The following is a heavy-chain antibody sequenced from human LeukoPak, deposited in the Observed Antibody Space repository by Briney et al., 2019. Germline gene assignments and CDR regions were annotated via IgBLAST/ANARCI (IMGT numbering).Heavy chain of an antibody. Sequence: GESLKISCKTSGYSFTSYWIGWVRQMPGKGLEWMGIIYPGDSDSRYSPSFQGQVTISADKSITTAYLRWNTLKASDTAMYYCARLNEGSSSAFDIWGQGTMVTVSS. D-gene: IGHD6-6*01. J-gene: IGHJ3*02. CDR1: GYSFTSYW. V-gene: IGHV5-51*01. CDR3: ARLNEGSSSAFDI. CDR2: IYPGDSDS.